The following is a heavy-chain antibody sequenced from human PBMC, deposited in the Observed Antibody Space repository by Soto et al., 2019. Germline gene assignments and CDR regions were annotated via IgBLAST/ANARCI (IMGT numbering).Heavy chain of an antibody. CDR1: GGTFSSYA. V-gene: IGHV1-69*13. CDR3: AREDGSSSSGYYFDY. Sequence: GASVKVSCKASGGTFSSYAISWVRQAPGQGLEWMGGIIPIFGTANYAQKFQGRVTITADESTSTAYMELSSLRSEDTAVYYCAREDGSSSSGYYFDYWGQGTLVTVSS. CDR2: IIPIFGTA. J-gene: IGHJ4*02. D-gene: IGHD6-6*01.